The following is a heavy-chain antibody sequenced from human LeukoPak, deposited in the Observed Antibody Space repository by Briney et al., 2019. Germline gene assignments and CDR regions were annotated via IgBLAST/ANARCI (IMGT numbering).Heavy chain of an antibody. V-gene: IGHV3-49*04. CDR1: GFTFGDYA. CDR3: ASSGVFPHNPLDY. D-gene: IGHD6-19*01. Sequence: GGSLRLSCTASGFTFGDYAMSWVRQAPGKGLEWVGFIRSKAYGGTTEYAASVKGRFTISRDDSKSIAYLQMNSLKTEDTAVYYCASSGVFPHNPLDYWGQGTLVTVSS. CDR2: IRSKAYGGTT. J-gene: IGHJ4*02.